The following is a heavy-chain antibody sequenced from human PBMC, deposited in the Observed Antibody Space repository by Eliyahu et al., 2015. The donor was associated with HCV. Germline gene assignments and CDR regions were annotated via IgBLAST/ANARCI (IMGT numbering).Heavy chain of an antibody. CDR3: ARIKWGGASWDY. Sequence: QVQLQESGPGLVRPSXTLSXXXAVSXASTSXXFWSWXRQPPGKGLXWIAYXSNNGRTHYSPSLESRLTMSMDTSKNELSLRLTSVTAADTAVYYCARIKWGGASWDYWGQGTLVTVSS. D-gene: IGHD1-26*01. J-gene: IGHJ4*02. CDR2: XSNNGRT. V-gene: IGHV4-59*01. CDR1: XASTSXXF.